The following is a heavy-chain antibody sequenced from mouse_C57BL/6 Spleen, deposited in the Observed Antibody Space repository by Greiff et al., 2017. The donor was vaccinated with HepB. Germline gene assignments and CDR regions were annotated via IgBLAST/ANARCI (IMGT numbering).Heavy chain of an antibody. CDR1: GYTFTSYW. CDR3: AQRVYYGSSYRGFFDY. Sequence: VQLVESGAELAKPGASVKLSCKASGYTFTSYWMHWVNQRPGQGLEWIGYINPSSGYTKYNQKFKDKATLTADKSSSTAYMQLSSLTYEDSAVYYCAQRVYYGSSYRGFFDYWGQGTTLTVSS. J-gene: IGHJ2*01. V-gene: IGHV1-7*01. CDR2: INPSSGYT. D-gene: IGHD1-1*01.